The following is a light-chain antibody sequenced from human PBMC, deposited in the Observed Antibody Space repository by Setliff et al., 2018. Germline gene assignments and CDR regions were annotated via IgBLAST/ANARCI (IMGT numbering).Light chain of an antibody. CDR2: DVT. V-gene: IGLV2-11*01. CDR1: SGDVGRYNF. Sequence: QSVLTQPRSVSGSPGQSVTISCTGTSGDVGRYNFVSWYQQHPGKAPKLIIYDVTKRPSGVPDRFSGSKSGNTASLTISGLQAEDEADYSCCSYADTYISVFGTGTKVTVL. CDR3: CSYADTYISV. J-gene: IGLJ1*01.